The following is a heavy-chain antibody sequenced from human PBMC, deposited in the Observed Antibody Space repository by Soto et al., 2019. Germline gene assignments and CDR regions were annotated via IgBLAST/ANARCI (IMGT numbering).Heavy chain of an antibody. J-gene: IGHJ5*02. Sequence: SETLSLTCIVSSGSISSSSYYWGWIRQPPGKGLEWIGSIYYSGSTYYNPSLKSRVTISVDTSKNQFSLKLSSVTAADTAVFYCARHRARNWFDPWGQGTLVTVSS. CDR2: IYYSGST. V-gene: IGHV4-39*01. CDR3: ARHRARNWFDP. CDR1: SGSISSSSYY. D-gene: IGHD6-6*01.